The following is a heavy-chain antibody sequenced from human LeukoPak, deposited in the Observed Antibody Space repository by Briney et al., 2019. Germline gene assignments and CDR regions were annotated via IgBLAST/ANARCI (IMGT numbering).Heavy chain of an antibody. CDR1: GFTFSDYY. CDR3: AKGRGYCTGGSCYSDY. Sequence: GGSLRLSCAASGFTFSDYYMSWIRQAPGKGLEWVSYISNTGHTKYYADSVKGRFTISRDNSKNTLYLQMNSLRVEDTATYYCAKGRGYCTGGSCYSDYWGQGTLVTVSS. CDR2: ISNTGHTK. V-gene: IGHV3-11*01. D-gene: IGHD2-15*01. J-gene: IGHJ4*02.